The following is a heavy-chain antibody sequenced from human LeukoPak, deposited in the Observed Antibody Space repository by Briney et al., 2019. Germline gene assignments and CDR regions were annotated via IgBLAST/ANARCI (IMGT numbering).Heavy chain of an antibody. Sequence: GGSLRLSCAASGFSSSSSSMNWVRQAPGKGLEWVSSIGSGGAPTYYADSVKGRFTISRDNAKNSLYLQVNSLRGEDAAVYYCVATTYCGGGCYSEGFDIWGQGTKVAVSS. J-gene: IGHJ3*02. V-gene: IGHV3-21*01. CDR2: IGSGGAPT. CDR3: VATTYCGGGCYSEGFDI. D-gene: IGHD2-21*02. CDR1: GFSSSSSS.